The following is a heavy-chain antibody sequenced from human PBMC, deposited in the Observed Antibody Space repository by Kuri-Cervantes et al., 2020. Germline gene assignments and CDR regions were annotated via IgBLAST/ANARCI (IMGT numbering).Heavy chain of an antibody. V-gene: IGHV1-18*01. CDR1: GYTFTSYG. Sequence: ASVKVSCKASGYTFTSYGISWVRQAPGQGLEWMGWISAYNGNTNYAQKLQGRVTMTTDTSTSTAYMELRSLRSDDTAVYYCARDLSGVETYYGFLGYYYGMDVWGQGTTVTVSS. CDR3: ARDLSGVETYYGFLGYYYGMDV. CDR2: ISAYNGNT. D-gene: IGHD3-3*01. J-gene: IGHJ6*02.